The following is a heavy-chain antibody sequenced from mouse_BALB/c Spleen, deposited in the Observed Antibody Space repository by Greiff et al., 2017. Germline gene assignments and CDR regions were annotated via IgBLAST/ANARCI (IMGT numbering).Heavy chain of an antibody. CDR2: INSNGGST. D-gene: IGHD1-2*01. V-gene: IGHV5-6-3*01. CDR3: AREKNYYGAFAY. J-gene: IGHJ3*01. Sequence: EVHLVESGGGLVQPGGSLKLSCAASGFTFSSYGMSWVRQTPDKRLELVATINSNGGSTYYPDSVKGRFTISRDNAKNTLYLQMSSLKSEDTAMYYCAREKNYYGAFAYWGQGTLVTVSA. CDR1: GFTFSSYG.